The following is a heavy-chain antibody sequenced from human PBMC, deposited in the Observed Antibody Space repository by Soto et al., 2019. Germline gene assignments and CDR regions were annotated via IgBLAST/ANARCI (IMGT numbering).Heavy chain of an antibody. CDR1: GFTFSSHN. V-gene: IGHV3-21*01. CDR3: ARRRPTVTTTLFWYFDL. D-gene: IGHD4-17*01. CDR2: IDSSSDYI. Sequence: ESGGGLVKPGGSLRLSCAASGFTFSSHNMNWVRQAPGKGLEWVSSIDSSSDYIYYADSLKGRFTISRDNAKNSLYLQMNSLRAEDTAVYYCARRRPTVTTTLFWYFDLWGRGTLVTVSS. J-gene: IGHJ2*01.